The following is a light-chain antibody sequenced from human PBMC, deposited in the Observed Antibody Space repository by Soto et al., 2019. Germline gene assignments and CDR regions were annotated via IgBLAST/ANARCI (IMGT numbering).Light chain of an antibody. V-gene: IGKV3-15*01. J-gene: IGKJ1*01. CDR1: QSVSSN. CDR3: QQYNNWPPDRT. CDR2: GAS. Sequence: EIVMTQSPATLSVSPGERATLSCRASQSVSSNLAWYQQKPGQAPRLLIYGASTRATGIPARFSGSGSGTAFTPIISSLQSEDFAIYFCQQYNNWPPDRTFGQGTKVEIK.